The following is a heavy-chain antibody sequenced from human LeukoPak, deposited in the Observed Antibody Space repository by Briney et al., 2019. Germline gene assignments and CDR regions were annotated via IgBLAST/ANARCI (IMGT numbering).Heavy chain of an antibody. Sequence: SETLSLTCTVSGGSISSYYWSWIRQPRGKGLEWIGYIYYSGSTNYNPSLKSQVTISVDTSKNQFSLKLSSVTAADTAVYYCARVRGYKIKGSWFDPWGQGTLVTVSS. J-gene: IGHJ5*02. CDR2: IYYSGST. D-gene: IGHD5-24*01. V-gene: IGHV4-59*01. CDR1: GGSISSYY. CDR3: ARVRGYKIKGSWFDP.